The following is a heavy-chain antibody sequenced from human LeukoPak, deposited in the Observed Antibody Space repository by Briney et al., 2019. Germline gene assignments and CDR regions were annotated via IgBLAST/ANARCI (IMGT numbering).Heavy chain of an antibody. CDR1: GFTVSSNY. CDR3: AKFCSSSPTPYDY. D-gene: IGHD6-6*01. V-gene: IGHV3-66*01. CDR2: IYSGGST. Sequence: PGGSLRLSCAASGFTVSSNYMSWVRQAPGKGLEWVSVIYSGGSTYYADSVKGRFTISRDNSKNTLYLQMNSLRAEDTAVYYCAKFCSSSPTPYDYWGQGTLVTVSS. J-gene: IGHJ4*02.